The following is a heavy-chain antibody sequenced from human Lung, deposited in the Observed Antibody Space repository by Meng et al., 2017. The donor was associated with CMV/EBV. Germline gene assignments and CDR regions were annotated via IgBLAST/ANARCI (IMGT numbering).Heavy chain of an antibody. CDR3: ARLNYYDEAYWFDL. CDR1: GVSLSTSGMR. CDR2: IDWDDEK. J-gene: IGHJ5*02. Sequence: GXXLVXPTQTLTLTCTFSGVSLSTSGMRASWIRQPPGKALEWLARIDWDDEKFYSPSLKTRLAISRDTSKNQVVLTMTNMDSVDTATYYCARLNYYDEAYWFDLWXQGTLVTVSS. D-gene: IGHD3-22*01. V-gene: IGHV2-70*04.